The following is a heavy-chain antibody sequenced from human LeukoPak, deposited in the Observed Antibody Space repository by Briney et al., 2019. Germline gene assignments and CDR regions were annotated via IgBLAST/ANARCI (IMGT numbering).Heavy chain of an antibody. J-gene: IGHJ4*02. CDR2: IYYSGST. V-gene: IGHV4-39*01. Sequence: SETLSLTCTVSGGSISNSRYYWGWIRQPPGQGLEWIGSIYYSGSTHYTPSLKSRVTISVDTSKNQFSLKLSSVTAADTAVYYCGTNSSGWVFDYWGQGTQVTVSS. CDR3: GTNSSGWVFDY. D-gene: IGHD6-19*01. CDR1: GGSISNSRYY.